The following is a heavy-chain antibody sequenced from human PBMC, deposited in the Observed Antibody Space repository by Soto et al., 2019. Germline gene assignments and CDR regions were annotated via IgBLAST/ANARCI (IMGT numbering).Heavy chain of an antibody. CDR3: ARVAHYDILTGYYQSYYDY. D-gene: IGHD3-9*01. V-gene: IGHV4-34*01. CDR1: GGSFSGYY. Sequence: SETLSLTCAVYGGSFSGYYWSWIRQPPGKGLEWIGEINHSGGTNYNPSLKSRVTISVDTSKNQFSLKLSSVTAADTAVYFCARVAHYDILTGYYQSYYDYWGQGTLVTVSS. J-gene: IGHJ4*02. CDR2: INHSGGT.